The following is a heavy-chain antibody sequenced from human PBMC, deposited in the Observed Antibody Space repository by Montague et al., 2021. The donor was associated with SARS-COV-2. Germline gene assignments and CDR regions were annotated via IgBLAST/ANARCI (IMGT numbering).Heavy chain of an antibody. J-gene: IGHJ4*02. D-gene: IGHD3-3*01. Sequence: TLSLTCTVSGDSITSDVSYWSWIRQPAGKDLEWIGRIYTTGSTNYNPSLKIRLTISPDTSKNPFSLKLGAVTAADTAVYYSASDDFCWDFDRRGQGTLVTVSS. CDR1: GDSITSDVSY. CDR2: IYTTGST. CDR3: ASDDFCWDFDR. V-gene: IGHV4-61*02.